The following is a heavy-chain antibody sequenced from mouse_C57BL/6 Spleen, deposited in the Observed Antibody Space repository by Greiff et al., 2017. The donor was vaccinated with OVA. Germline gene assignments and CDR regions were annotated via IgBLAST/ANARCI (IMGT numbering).Heavy chain of an antibody. CDR2: INPGSGGT. CDR1: GYAFTNYL. CDR3: ARSARGFDY. Sequence: QVQLQQSGAELVRPGTSVKVSCKASGYAFTNYLIEWVKQRPGQGLEWIGVINPGSGGTNYNEKFKGKATLTADKSSSTAYMQLSSLTSEDSAVYFCARSARGFDYWGQGTTLTVSS. V-gene: IGHV1-54*01. J-gene: IGHJ2*01.